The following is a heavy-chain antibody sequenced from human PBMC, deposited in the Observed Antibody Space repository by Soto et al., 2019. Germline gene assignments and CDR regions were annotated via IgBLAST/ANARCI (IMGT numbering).Heavy chain of an antibody. CDR3: ASETAAAGPRGYYYYGLDV. CDR1: GGTFSSYA. CDR2: IIPIFGTA. V-gene: IGHV1-69*06. D-gene: IGHD6-13*01. Sequence: QVQLVQSGAEVKKPGSSVKVSCKASGGTFSSYAISWVRQAPGQGLEWMGGIIPIFGTANYAQKFQGRVTINAAKATSTDYMEQSSLRSEDTEVYYCASETAAAGPRGYYYYGLDVWGQGTTVTGSS. J-gene: IGHJ6*02.